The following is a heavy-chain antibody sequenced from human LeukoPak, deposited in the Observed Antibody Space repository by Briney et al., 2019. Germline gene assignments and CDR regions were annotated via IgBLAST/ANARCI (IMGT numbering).Heavy chain of an antibody. CDR1: GFTFSSYS. J-gene: IGHJ4*02. CDR3: ARDIGGSYTAIDY. D-gene: IGHD1-26*01. Sequence: PGGSLRLSCAASGFTFSSYSMNWVRQAPGKGLEWVSFISSSSAHINYADSVKGRFTISRDNPRNSLYLQMNSLRAEDTAVYYCARDIGGSYTAIDYWGQGTLVTVSS. CDR2: ISSSSAHI. V-gene: IGHV3-21*01.